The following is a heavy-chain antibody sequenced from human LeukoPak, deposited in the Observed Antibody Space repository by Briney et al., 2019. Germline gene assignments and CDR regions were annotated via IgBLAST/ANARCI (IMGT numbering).Heavy chain of an antibody. CDR1: GFSFSDYA. D-gene: IGHD5-24*01. CDR2: TGDDT. Sequence: GGSLRLSCAASGFSFSDYAMTWVRQAPGKGLEWVSSTGDDTYYADSVKGRFTISRDDSKDTLFLQMNSLRVEDTAVYYCAKDAIYKNSVWDYFDYLGQGTLVAVSS. V-gene: IGHV3-23*01. J-gene: IGHJ4*02. CDR3: AKDAIYKNSVWDYFDY.